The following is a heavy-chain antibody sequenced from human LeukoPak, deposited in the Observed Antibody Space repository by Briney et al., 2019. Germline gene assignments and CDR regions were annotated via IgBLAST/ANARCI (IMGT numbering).Heavy chain of an antibody. J-gene: IGHJ3*02. V-gene: IGHV4-39*01. CDR3: ADGRGYLGDDVFDS. CDR2: IYYRRNT. Sequence: PSETLSLTCSVSGASINSSDYCWGWIRQPPGKGLEWIGTIYYRRNTYYNPSLKSRVTISVDTSKKQFSLNLTSVTAADTAVYFCADGRGYLGDDVFDSWGQGTMVTVSS. CDR1: GASINSSDYC. D-gene: IGHD3-3*01.